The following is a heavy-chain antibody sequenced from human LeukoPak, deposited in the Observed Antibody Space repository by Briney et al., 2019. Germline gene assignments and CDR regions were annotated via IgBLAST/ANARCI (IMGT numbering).Heavy chain of an antibody. V-gene: IGHV3-33*01. D-gene: IGHD6-19*01. CDR1: GFTFSTYA. CDR2: IWYDGSNK. CDR3: ARDNSGCIDY. J-gene: IGHJ4*02. Sequence: PGGSLRLSCAASGFTFSTYAMHWVHQAPGKGLEWVAVIWYDGSNKYYADSVKGRFTISRDNSKNTLYLQMNSLRAEDAAVYYCARDNSGCIDYWGQGTLVTVSS.